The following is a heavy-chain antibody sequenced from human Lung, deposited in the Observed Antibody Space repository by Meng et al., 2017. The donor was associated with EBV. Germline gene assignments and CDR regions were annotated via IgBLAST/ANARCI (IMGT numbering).Heavy chain of an antibody. CDR3: ARDGEEEGALDI. Sequence: EVQLVESGGGLVQPXGSLKLSCVASGLTFSSSAMHWVRQASGKGLEWVGRVRTKFYNYATHYGASVKGRFTISRDDSKNTTYLQLNSLRREDTAMYYCARDGEEEGALDIWGQGTMVTVSS. CDR2: VRTKFYNYAT. CDR1: GLTFSSSA. V-gene: IGHV3-73*02. J-gene: IGHJ3*02.